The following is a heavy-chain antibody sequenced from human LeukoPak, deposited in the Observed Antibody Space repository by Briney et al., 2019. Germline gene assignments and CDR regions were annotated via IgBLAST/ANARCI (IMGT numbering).Heavy chain of an antibody. CDR3: AKRYSSGWYGLDY. D-gene: IGHD6-19*01. CDR1: GYTFTGYY. CDR2: INPSGGST. J-gene: IGHJ4*02. V-gene: IGHV1-46*01. Sequence: ASVKVSYKASGYTFTGYYMHWVRQAPGQGLEWMGIINPSGGSTSYAQKVQGRVTMTRDASTSTVYMELSSLRSEDTAVYYCAKRYSSGWYGLDYWGQGTLVTVSS.